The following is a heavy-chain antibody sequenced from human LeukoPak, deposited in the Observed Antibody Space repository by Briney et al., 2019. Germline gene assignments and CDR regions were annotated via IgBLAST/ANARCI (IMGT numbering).Heavy chain of an antibody. CDR1: GGSISSNCYY. Sequence: SETLSLTCTVSGGSISSNCYYWGWSRQPPGRGLEWIGSIYYSGSTYYNPSLKSRVTISVDTSKNQFSLKLSSVTAADTAVYYCARGLRYCSGGSCDYYYYYMDVWGKGTTVTISS. CDR2: IYYSGST. D-gene: IGHD2-15*01. J-gene: IGHJ6*03. V-gene: IGHV4-39*01. CDR3: ARGLRYCSGGSCDYYYYYMDV.